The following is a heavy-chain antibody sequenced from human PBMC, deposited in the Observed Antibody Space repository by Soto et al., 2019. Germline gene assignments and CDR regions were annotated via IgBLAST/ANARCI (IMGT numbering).Heavy chain of an antibody. CDR3: ATGGRGYYYYGMDV. CDR2: ISYDGSNK. J-gene: IGHJ6*02. V-gene: IGHV3-30*03. CDR1: GFTFSSYG. Sequence: PGESLRLSCAASGFTFSSYGMHWVRQAPGKGLEWVAVISYDGSNKYYADSVKGRFTISRDNSKNTLYLQMNSLRAEDTAVYYCATGGRGYYYYGMDVWGQGTTVTVSS. D-gene: IGHD2-15*01.